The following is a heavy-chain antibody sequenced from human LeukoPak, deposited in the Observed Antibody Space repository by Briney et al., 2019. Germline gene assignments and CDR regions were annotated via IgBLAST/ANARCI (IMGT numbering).Heavy chain of an antibody. CDR1: GGSISSYY. J-gene: IGHJ6*03. Sequence: PSETLSLTCFVSGGSISSYYWSWIRQPPGKGLEWIGYIYYRGNTNYNPSLKSRVTISLDTSKNQFSLRLSSVTAADTAVYHCARGIYDRSGFSYYYYHMDAWGKGTTVTVSS. CDR2: IYYRGNT. V-gene: IGHV4-59*01. CDR3: ARGIYDRSGFSYYYYHMDA. D-gene: IGHD3-22*01.